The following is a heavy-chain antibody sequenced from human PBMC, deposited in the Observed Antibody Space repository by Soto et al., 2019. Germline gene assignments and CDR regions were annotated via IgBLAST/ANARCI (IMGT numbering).Heavy chain of an antibody. J-gene: IGHJ4*02. CDR2: VSVDPGNT. CDR1: GFTLSSYP. Sequence: PGGALRLSSTASGFTLSSYPMSWVRQTPGKGLQWVASVSVDPGNTYYADSVKGRFTISRDNSIYTLYLQMNNVTAEDTAIYYCVKDGIRGIHIDKWGQGTLVTVSS. CDR3: VKDGIRGIHIDK. V-gene: IGHV3-23*01.